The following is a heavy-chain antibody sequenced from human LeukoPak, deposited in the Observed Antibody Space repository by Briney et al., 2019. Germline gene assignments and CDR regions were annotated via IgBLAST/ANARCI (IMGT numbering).Heavy chain of an antibody. CDR1: GGSISSYY. D-gene: IGHD2-2*01. CDR3: ARVRSTDHWFDP. Sequence: SETLSLTCTVSGGSISSYYWSWIRQPPGKGLEWIGYIYYSGSTNYNPSLKSRVTMSVDTSKNQFSLKLSSVTAADTAVYYCARVRSTDHWFDPWGQGTLVTVSS. J-gene: IGHJ5*02. V-gene: IGHV4-59*12. CDR2: IYYSGST.